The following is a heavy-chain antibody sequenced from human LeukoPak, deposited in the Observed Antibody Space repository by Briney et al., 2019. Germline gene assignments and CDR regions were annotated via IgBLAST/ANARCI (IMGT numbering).Heavy chain of an antibody. V-gene: IGHV1-8*01. Sequence: ASVKVSCKASGYTFTSYDINWVRQATGQGLEWMGWMNPNSGNTGYAQKFQGRVTMTRNTSISTAYMELSSLRSEDTAVYYCARDLEFCSSTSCYYTDPWGQGTLVTVSS. CDR2: MNPNSGNT. CDR3: ARDLEFCSSTSCYYTDP. CDR1: GYTFTSYD. D-gene: IGHD2-2*01. J-gene: IGHJ5*02.